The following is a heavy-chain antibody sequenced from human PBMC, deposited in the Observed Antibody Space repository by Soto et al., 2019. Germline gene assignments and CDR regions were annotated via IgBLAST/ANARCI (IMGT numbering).Heavy chain of an antibody. J-gene: IGHJ4*01. D-gene: IGHD2-2*01. CDR1: GYSVTSYW. Sequence: GESLKISCKTSGYSVTSYWIGWVRQMPGKGMEWMGNIYPYDSDTRYSPSLQGQVTISADTSITTAYLQWSGLRASDTAMYFCARHLVGSTRGNFDYWGQGTLVTVSS. CDR3: ARHLVGSTRGNFDY. CDR2: IYPYDSDT. V-gene: IGHV5-51*01.